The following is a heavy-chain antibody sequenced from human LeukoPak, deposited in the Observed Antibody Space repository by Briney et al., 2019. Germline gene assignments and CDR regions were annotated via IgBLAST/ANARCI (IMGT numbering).Heavy chain of an antibody. D-gene: IGHD2-2*01. CDR2: ISTSGSTI. V-gene: IGHV3-48*01. CDR3: ARVGGPEGVVPAAIGFDY. J-gene: IGHJ4*02. CDR1: GFTSSLYS. Sequence: HPGGSLRLSCAASGFTSSLYSMNWVRQAPGKGLEWVSYISTSGSTIYYADSVQGRFTISRDNAKNSLYLQMNSLRAEDTAVYYCARVGGPEGVVPAAIGFDYWGQGTLVTVSS.